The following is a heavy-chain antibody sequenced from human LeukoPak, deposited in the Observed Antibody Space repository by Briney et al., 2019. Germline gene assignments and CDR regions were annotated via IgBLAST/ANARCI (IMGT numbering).Heavy chain of an antibody. CDR1: GFIFSGYS. CDR3: GGEGGGGILVPAPAY. J-gene: IGHJ4*02. Sequence: GGSLRLSCAASGFIFSGYSMNWVRQAPGKGLEWVSSISSSSIYIYYADSVKGRFTISRDNAKNSLYLQMNSLRAEDTAVYYWGGEGGGGILVPAPAYGGQGPLVTVSS. V-gene: IGHV3-21*01. CDR2: ISSSSIYI. D-gene: IGHD2-21*01.